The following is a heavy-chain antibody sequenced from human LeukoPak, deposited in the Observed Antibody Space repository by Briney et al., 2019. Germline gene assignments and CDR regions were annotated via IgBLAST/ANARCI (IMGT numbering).Heavy chain of an antibody. CDR2: INHSGST. V-gene: IGHV4-39*07. Sequence: SETLSLTCTVSGGSISSSSYYWSWIRQPPGKGLEWIGEINHSGSTNYNPSLKSRVTISVDTSKNQFSLKLSSVTAADTAVYYCARLPRPSIAVAGLRDYWGQGTLVTVSS. J-gene: IGHJ4*02. CDR1: GGSISSSSYY. D-gene: IGHD6-19*01. CDR3: ARLPRPSIAVAGLRDY.